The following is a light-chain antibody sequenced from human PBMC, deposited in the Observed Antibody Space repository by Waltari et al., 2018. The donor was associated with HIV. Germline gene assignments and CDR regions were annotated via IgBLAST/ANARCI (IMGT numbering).Light chain of an antibody. V-gene: IGKV1-33*01. CDR2: DVS. Sequence: DIQMTQSPSSLSASVGDRVTITCQASQDISNHLNWYQQKPGKAPKFLIYDVSNLEIGVPSRFSGSGSGTDFTFTISSLEPEDIATYYCHQYDKLPPTFGPGTKVDIK. CDR1: QDISNH. J-gene: IGKJ3*01. CDR3: HQYDKLPPT.